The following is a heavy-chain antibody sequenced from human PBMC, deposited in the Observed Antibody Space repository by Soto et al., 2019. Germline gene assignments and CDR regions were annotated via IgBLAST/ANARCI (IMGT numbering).Heavy chain of an antibody. J-gene: IGHJ5*02. CDR3: VRDGTKTLRDWFDP. D-gene: IGHD1-1*01. Sequence: KTSETLSLTCTVSGASISGCYWSWIRKSAGKGLEWIGRIYATGTTDYNPSLKSRVMMSVDTSKKQFSLKLRSVTAADTAVYYCVRDGTKTLRDWFDPWGQGMSVTVSS. CDR1: GASISGCY. CDR2: IYATGTT. V-gene: IGHV4-4*07.